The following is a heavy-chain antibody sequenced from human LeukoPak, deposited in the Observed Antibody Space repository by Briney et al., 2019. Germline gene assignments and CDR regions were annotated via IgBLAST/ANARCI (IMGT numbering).Heavy chain of an antibody. CDR3: ARDRWGSSGGRGSAFDI. J-gene: IGHJ3*02. V-gene: IGHV3-21*01. D-gene: IGHD2-15*01. CDR1: GFTFSSYS. CDR2: ISSSSSYI. Sequence: PGGSLRLSCAASGFTFSSYSMNWVRQAPGKGLEWVSSISSSSSYIYYADSAKGRFTISRDNDKNSLYLQMNSLRAEDTAVYYCARDRWGSSGGRGSAFDIWGQGTMVTVSS.